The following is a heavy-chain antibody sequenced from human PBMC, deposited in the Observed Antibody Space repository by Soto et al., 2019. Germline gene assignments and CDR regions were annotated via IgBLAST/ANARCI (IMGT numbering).Heavy chain of an antibody. D-gene: IGHD2-8*02. Sequence: GGSLRLSCASSGFTFSAYEMNWVRQAPGKGLEWVSYISPSSDTIYYADSVKGRFTISRDNAENSLYLQMNSLRAEDTALYFCEGILVVPAPGHDAFDIWGQGTMVTVSS. CDR3: EGILVVPAPGHDAFDI. CDR1: GFTFSAYE. V-gene: IGHV3-48*03. CDR2: ISPSSDTI. J-gene: IGHJ3*02.